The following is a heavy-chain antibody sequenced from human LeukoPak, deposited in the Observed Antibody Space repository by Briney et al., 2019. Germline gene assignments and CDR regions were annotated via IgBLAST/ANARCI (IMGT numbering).Heavy chain of an antibody. D-gene: IGHD4-17*01. CDR1: GFTFSSSA. CDR3: AREPSFYGDYEVYYFDY. J-gene: IGHJ4*02. V-gene: IGHV3-23*01. CDR2: ISNNGGYT. Sequence: GGSLRLSCAASGFTFSSSAMSWVRQAPGKGLEWVSAISNNGGYTYYADSVKGRFTISRDNAKNSLYLQMNSLRDEDTAVYYCAREPSFYGDYEVYYFDYWGQGTLVTVSS.